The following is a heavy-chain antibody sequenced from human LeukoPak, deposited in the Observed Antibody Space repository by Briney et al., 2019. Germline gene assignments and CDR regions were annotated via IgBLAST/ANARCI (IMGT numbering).Heavy chain of an antibody. CDR1: GFTLSSYW. CDR2: IKQDGSEK. CDR3: ARDPTYYEIDY. J-gene: IGHJ4*02. V-gene: IGHV3-7*03. D-gene: IGHD3-16*01. Sequence: GGSLRLSCAASGFTLSSYWMSWVRQAPGKGLEWVANIKQDGSEKYYVDSVKGRFTISRDNAKNSLYLQMNSLRAEDTAVYYCARDPTYYEIDYWGQGTLVTVSS.